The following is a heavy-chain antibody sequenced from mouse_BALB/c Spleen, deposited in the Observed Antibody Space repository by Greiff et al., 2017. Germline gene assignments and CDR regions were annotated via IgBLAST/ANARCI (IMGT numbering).Heavy chain of an antibody. D-gene: IGHD2-14*01. V-gene: IGHV1S132*01. CDR1: GYTFTSYW. Sequence: QVQLQQSGAELVKPGASVKLSCKTSGYTFTSYWIQWVKQRPGQGLGWIGEIFPGTGTTYYNEKFKGKATLTIDTSSSTAYMQLSSLTSEDSAVYFCARRYDGGDYFDYWGQGTTLTVSS. CDR3: ARRYDGGDYFDY. CDR2: IFPGTGTT. J-gene: IGHJ2*01.